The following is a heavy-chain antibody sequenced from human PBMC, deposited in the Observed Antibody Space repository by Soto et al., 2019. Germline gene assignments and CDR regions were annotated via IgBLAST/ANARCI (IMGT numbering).Heavy chain of an antibody. V-gene: IGHV3-53*01. CDR3: ARESALTGTKFYSYGMDV. J-gene: IGHJ6*02. Sequence: PGGSLRLSCASSVFTVSSNYMSCVRHSPGKWLEWVSVIYSGGSTYYADSVKGRFTISRDNSKNTLYLQMNSLRAEDTAVYYCARESALTGTKFYSYGMDVWGQGTTVTVSS. CDR1: VFTVSSNY. CDR2: IYSGGST. D-gene: IGHD1-7*01.